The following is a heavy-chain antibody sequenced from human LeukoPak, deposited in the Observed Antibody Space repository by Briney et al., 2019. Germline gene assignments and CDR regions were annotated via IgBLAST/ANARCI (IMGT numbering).Heavy chain of an antibody. D-gene: IGHD2-15*01. Sequence: SETLSLTCTVSGGSVSGDPYYWTWTRQPPGKGPEWIGHISYSGSTNYNPSLKSRLTASIDTSKNQFSLKLSSVTAADTAVYYCARYCTGANCYSNRGAFGIWGQGTMVTVSS. CDR3: ARYCTGANCYSNRGAFGI. V-gene: IGHV4-61*01. CDR1: GGSVSGDPYY. CDR2: ISYSGST. J-gene: IGHJ3*02.